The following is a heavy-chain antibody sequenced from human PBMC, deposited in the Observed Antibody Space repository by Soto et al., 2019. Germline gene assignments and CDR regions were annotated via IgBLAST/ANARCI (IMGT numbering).Heavy chain of an antibody. V-gene: IGHV1-18*04. CDR3: ARDLEPYYYDSSGFDY. Sequence: ASVKVSCKASGYTFTSYGISWVRQAPGQGLEWMGWISAYNGNTNYAQKLQGRVTMTTDTSTSTAYTELRSLRSDDTAVYYCARDLEPYYYDSSGFDYWGQGTLVTVSS. J-gene: IGHJ4*02. CDR1: GYTFTSYG. CDR2: ISAYNGNT. D-gene: IGHD3-22*01.